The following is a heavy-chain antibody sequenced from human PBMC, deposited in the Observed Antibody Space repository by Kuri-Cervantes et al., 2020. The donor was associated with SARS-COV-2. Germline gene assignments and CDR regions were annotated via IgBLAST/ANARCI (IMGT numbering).Heavy chain of an antibody. J-gene: IGHJ4*02. CDR3: AKAQFTDSSSWHGFDY. V-gene: IGHV3-30*18. CDR1: GFTFSSYG. Sequence: LSLTCAASGFTFSSYGMHWVRQAPGKGLEWVAVISYDGSNKYYADSVKGRFTISRDNSKNTLYLQMNSLRAEDTAVYYCAKAQFTDSSSWHGFDYWGQGTLVTVSS. CDR2: ISYDGSNK. D-gene: IGHD6-13*01.